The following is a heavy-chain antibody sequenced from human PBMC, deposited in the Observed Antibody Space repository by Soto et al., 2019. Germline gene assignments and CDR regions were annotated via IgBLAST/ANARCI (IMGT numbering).Heavy chain of an antibody. J-gene: IGHJ4*02. D-gene: IGHD6-19*01. Sequence: SQTLSLTCVISGDSVSSNSAAWNWIRQSPLRGLEWLGRTYYRSKWYNDYAVSVKSRITINPDTSKNQFSLQLNSVTPEDTAVYYCARDLQAVAAYFDYWGQGTLVTVSS. CDR1: GDSVSSNSAA. CDR3: ARDLQAVAAYFDY. CDR2: TYYRSKWYN. V-gene: IGHV6-1*01.